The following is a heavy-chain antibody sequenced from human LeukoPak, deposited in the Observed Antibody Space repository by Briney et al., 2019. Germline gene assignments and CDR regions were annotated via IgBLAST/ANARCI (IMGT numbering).Heavy chain of an antibody. CDR1: GITFRDYA. Sequence: GGSLRLSCAASGITFRDYAMTWVRQSPGKGLEWVSVLSGSGGTTYYADSVEGRFTISRDNSKNTLYLQMNSLRTEDSAVYYCAKREYDSSAYPMYPIDYWGQGTLVTVSA. CDR3: AKREYDSSAYPMYPIDY. J-gene: IGHJ4*02. D-gene: IGHD3-22*01. V-gene: IGHV3-23*01. CDR2: LSGSGGTT.